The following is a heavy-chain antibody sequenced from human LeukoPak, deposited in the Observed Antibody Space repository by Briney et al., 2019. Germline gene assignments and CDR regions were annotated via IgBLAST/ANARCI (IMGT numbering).Heavy chain of an antibody. J-gene: IGHJ5*02. CDR3: ARHGNTTVRGVIDWFDP. CDR2: IYYSGST. CDR1: GGSISSSSYY. D-gene: IGHD3-10*01. V-gene: IGHV4-39*01. Sequence: PSETLSLTCTVSGGSISSSSYYWGWIRQPPGKGLEWIGSIYYSGSTYYTPSLKSRVTISVDTSKNQFSLKLTSVTAADTAVYYCARHGNTTVRGVIDWFDPWGQGTLVTVPS.